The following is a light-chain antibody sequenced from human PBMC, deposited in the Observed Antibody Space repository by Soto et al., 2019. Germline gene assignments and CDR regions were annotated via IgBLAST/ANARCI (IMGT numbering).Light chain of an antibody. CDR3: QQSYLTPRT. Sequence: IQMTQSPSSLSASVGDRVTITCRASQRISTSLNWYQHKVGRAPKLLIYAASSLQTRVPSRFSDSGSGTDLTLTISSLQPEDFATYYCQQSYLTPRTFGKVTKLE. CDR1: QRISTS. V-gene: IGKV1-39*01. CDR2: AAS. J-gene: IGKJ2*01.